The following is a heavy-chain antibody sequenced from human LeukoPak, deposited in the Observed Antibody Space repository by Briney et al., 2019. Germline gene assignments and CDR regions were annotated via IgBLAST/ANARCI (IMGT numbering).Heavy chain of an antibody. CDR2: ISGYNGNT. V-gene: IGHV1-18*03. CDR1: GYTLSSYG. CDR3: ARVMYGVNSLDY. D-gene: IGHD4-17*01. Sequence: GASVKVSCKASGYTLSSYGFSWVRQAPGQGLEWMGWISGYNGNTNYAQKFQGRVTMTTDTSTSTTYMELRSLRSDDMAVYYCARVMYGVNSLDYWGQGTLVTVSS. J-gene: IGHJ4*02.